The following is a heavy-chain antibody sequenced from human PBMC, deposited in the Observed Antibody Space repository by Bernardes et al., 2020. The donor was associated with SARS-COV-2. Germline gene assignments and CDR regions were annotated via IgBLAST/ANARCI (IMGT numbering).Heavy chain of an antibody. CDR1: GYSFSNYW. D-gene: IGHD4-17*01. J-gene: IGHJ6*02. V-gene: IGHV5-51*01. CDR2: IYPGDSDT. Sequence: GESLTISCKTSGYSFSNYWIAWVRQMPGTGLEWMGIIYPGDSDTRYSPSFEGQVSISADKSINTAYLQWSSLRASDSAIYYCARQGPPDYGGDHYYYAMDVWGQGATVTVSS. CDR3: ARQGPPDYGGDHYYYAMDV.